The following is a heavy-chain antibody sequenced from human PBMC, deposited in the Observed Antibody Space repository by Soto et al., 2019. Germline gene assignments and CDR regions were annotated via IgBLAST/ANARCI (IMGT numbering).Heavy chain of an antibody. CDR3: ARRGAMGSFDY. J-gene: IGHJ4*02. D-gene: IGHD1-26*01. Sequence: GGSLRLSCAASGFIFTSYGMSWVRQAPGKGLEWVSGISGSGGSTYYADSVKGRFTISRDNSITTLSLQMKSLRAEDTAVYFCARRGAMGSFDYWGQGTLVTVSS. CDR2: ISGSGGST. V-gene: IGHV3-23*01. CDR1: GFIFTSYG.